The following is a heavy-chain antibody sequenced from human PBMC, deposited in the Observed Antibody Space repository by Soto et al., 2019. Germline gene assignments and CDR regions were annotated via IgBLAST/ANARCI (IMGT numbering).Heavy chain of an antibody. V-gene: IGHV1-69*01. Sequence: QVQLVQSGAEVNKPGSSVKVSCNASGGPFGSSAISWVRQAPGQGLEWMGGIIPIPGTANYAQKFQGRVTIAADESTSTAYMELSSLRSEDTAVYYCARAQGSSTSLEIYYDYYYCMDVWGQGTTVTVSS. J-gene: IGHJ6*02. D-gene: IGHD2-2*01. CDR1: GGPFGSSA. CDR2: IIPIPGTA. CDR3: ARAQGSSTSLEIYYDYYYCMDV.